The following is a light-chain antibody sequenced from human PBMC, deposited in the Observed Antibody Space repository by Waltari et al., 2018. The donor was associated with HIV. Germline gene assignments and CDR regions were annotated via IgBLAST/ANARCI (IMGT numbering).Light chain of an antibody. Sequence: EIVLTQSPATLSLSPGERATLSCRASHSLNNYLAWYQHKPGQPPKLLLYDTSNRATGIPARFSGSGSETDFTLTISSLEPEDFAVYYCQQRVNWPFTFGGGATVEIK. CDR2: DTS. CDR3: QQRVNWPFT. V-gene: IGKV3-11*01. J-gene: IGKJ4*01. CDR1: HSLNNY.